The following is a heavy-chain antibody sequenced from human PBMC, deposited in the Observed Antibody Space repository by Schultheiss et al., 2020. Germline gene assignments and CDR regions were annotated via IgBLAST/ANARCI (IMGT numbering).Heavy chain of an antibody. CDR2: IYHSGST. Sequence: SETLSLTCAVSGGSISSSNWWSWVRQPPGKGLEWIGEIYHSGSTNYNPSLKSRVTISVDKSKNQFSLKLSSVTAADTAVYYCARDSPSPSYSSSWYVKDAFDIWGQGTMVTV. V-gene: IGHV4-4*02. J-gene: IGHJ3*02. CDR3: ARDSPSPSYSSSWYVKDAFDI. CDR1: GGSISSSNW. D-gene: IGHD6-13*01.